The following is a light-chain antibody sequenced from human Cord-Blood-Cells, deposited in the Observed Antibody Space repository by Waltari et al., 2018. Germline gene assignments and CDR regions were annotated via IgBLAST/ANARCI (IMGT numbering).Light chain of an antibody. V-gene: IGKV4-1*01. J-gene: IGKJ4*01. Sequence: VSLGERATINCKSSQSVLYSSNNKNYLAWYQQKPGQPPKLLIYWTSTRESGVPDRFSGSGSGTDFTLTISSLQAEDVAVYYCQQYYSTPLTFGGGTKVEIK. CDR2: WTS. CDR3: QQYYSTPLT. CDR1: QSVLYSSNNKNY.